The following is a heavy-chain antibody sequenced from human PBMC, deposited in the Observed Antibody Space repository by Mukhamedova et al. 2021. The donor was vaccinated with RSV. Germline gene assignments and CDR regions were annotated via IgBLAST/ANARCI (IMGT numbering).Heavy chain of an antibody. Sequence: PGNGNTEYSPKFQGRVAITRDTSASTAYMDLSSLTSEDTAVYYCARGGGGTWWDPPDYWGQGTLVTVSS. CDR2: PGNGNT. CDR3: ARGGGGTWWDPPDY. V-gene: IGHV1-3*01. D-gene: IGHD2-15*01. J-gene: IGHJ4*02.